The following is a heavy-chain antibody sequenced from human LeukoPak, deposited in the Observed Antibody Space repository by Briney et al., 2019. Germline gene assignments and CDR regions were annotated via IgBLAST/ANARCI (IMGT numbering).Heavy chain of an antibody. CDR1: GFTFSDYY. CDR3: ASQRASFGVVIRGALDY. CDR2: ISSSGSTI. V-gene: IGHV3-11*04. J-gene: IGHJ4*02. D-gene: IGHD3-3*01. Sequence: GGFLRLSCAASGFTFSDYYMSWIRQAPGKGLEWVSYISSSGSTIYYADSVKGRFTISRDNAKNSLYLQMNSLRAEDTAVYYCASQRASFGVVIRGALDYWGQGTLVTVSS.